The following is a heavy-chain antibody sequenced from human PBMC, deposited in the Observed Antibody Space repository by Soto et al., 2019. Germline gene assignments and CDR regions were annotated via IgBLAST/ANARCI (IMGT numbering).Heavy chain of an antibody. CDR2: VWFDGSIQ. Sequence: GGSLRLSCVASGFTFSDYGIHWVRQAPDKGSEWVAVVWFDGSIQYYGDSVKGRFTISRDNSNNTVDLQMNNLRAEDTAVYYCARVDFGGNSYYLDYWGQGTPVTVPS. CDR3: ARVDFGGNSYYLDY. CDR1: GFTFSDYG. D-gene: IGHD1-7*01. V-gene: IGHV3-33*01. J-gene: IGHJ4*02.